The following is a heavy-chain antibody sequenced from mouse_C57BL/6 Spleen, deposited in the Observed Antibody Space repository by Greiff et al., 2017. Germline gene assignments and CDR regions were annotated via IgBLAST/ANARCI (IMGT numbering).Heavy chain of an antibody. D-gene: IGHD1-1*01. CDR3: ARGTLDYGSSYGYFDV. J-gene: IGHJ1*03. CDR2: IHPNSGST. Sequence: VQLQQPGAELVKPGASVKLSCKASGYTFTSYWMHWVKQRPGQGLEWIGMIHPNSGSTNYNEKFKSKATLTVDKSSSTAYMQLSSLTSEDSAVYYCARGTLDYGSSYGYFDVWGTGTTVTVSS. V-gene: IGHV1-64*01. CDR1: GYTFTSYW.